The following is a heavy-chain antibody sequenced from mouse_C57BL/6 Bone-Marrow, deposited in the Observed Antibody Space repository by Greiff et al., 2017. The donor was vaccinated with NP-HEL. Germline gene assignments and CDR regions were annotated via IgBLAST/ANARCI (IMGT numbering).Heavy chain of an antibody. CDR1: GYTFTSYW. J-gene: IGHJ1*03. CDR2: IDPSDSYT. Sequence: QVQLQQPGAELVMPGASVKLSCKASGYTFTSYWMHWVKQRPGQGLEWIGEIDPSDSYTNYNQKFKGKSTLTVDKSSSTAYMQLSSLTSEDSAVYYCARPGTDGYFDVWGTGTTVTVSS. V-gene: IGHV1-69*01. D-gene: IGHD4-1*01. CDR3: ARPGTDGYFDV.